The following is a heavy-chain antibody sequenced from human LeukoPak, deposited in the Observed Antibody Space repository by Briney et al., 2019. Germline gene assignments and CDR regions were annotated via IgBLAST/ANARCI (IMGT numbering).Heavy chain of an antibody. CDR2: IYYSGST. Sequence: SETLSLTCTVSGGLISSGGHYWSWIRQHPGKGLEWIGNIYYSGSTYYNPSLKSRVTISVDTSKNQFSLRLYSVTAADTAVYYCARGDSSGYYKLFDYWGQGTLVTVSS. V-gene: IGHV4-31*03. CDR3: ARGDSSGYYKLFDY. D-gene: IGHD3-22*01. CDR1: GGLISSGGHY. J-gene: IGHJ4*02.